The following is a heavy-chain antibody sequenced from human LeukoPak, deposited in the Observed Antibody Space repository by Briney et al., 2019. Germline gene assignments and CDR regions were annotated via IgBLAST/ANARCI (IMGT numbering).Heavy chain of an antibody. D-gene: IGHD6-13*01. Sequence: SETLSLTCTVSGVSISSGGYYWSWIRQPPGKGLEWIGYIYHSGSTYYNPSLKSRVTISVDRSKNQFSLKLSSVTAADTAVYYCASFPLAAAGTPPVGYWGQGTLVTVSS. V-gene: IGHV4-30-2*01. CDR3: ASFPLAAAGTPPVGY. CDR1: GVSISSGGYY. J-gene: IGHJ4*02. CDR2: IYHSGST.